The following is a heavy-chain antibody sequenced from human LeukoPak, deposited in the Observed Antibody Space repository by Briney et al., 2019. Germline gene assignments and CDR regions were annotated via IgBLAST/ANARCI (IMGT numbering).Heavy chain of an antibody. CDR2: INAGNGNT. CDR3: ARDTLRGGNWFDP. V-gene: IGHV1-3*01. Sequence: VASVKVSCKASGYTFTSYAMHWVRQAPGQRLEWMGWINAGNGNTKYSQKFQGRVTITRDTSASTAYMELSSLRSDDTAVYYCARDTLRGGNWFDPWGQGTLVTVSS. CDR1: GYTFTSYA. J-gene: IGHJ5*02. D-gene: IGHD4-17*01.